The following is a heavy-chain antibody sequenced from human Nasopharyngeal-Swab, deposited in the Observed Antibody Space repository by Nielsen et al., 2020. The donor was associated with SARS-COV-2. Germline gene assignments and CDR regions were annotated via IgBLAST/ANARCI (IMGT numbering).Heavy chain of an antibody. CDR1: GDSISSSSYY. Sequence: GSPRLSCTVSGDSISSSSYYWGWIRQPPGKGLEWIGSIYSSGSTYYNPSLKSRVTISVDTSKNQFSLKLSSVTAADTAVYYCARLLDYWGQGTLVTVSS. CDR2: IYSSGST. J-gene: IGHJ4*02. V-gene: IGHV4-39*01. CDR3: ARLLDY.